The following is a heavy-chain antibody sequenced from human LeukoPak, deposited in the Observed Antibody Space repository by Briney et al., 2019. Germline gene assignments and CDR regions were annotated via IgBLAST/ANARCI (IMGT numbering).Heavy chain of an antibody. V-gene: IGHV1-18*01. D-gene: IGHD3-16*02. J-gene: IGHJ4*02. CDR2: ISANNGNT. Sequence: ASVKVSCKASGYTFSRYGISWVRQAPGQGPDWMGWISANNGNTDYAEKFQGRVTMTTDTSTRTTYMELRGLISDDTAVYYCARDRGGDYDHVWRTYRQTFLFDYWGQGTLVTVSS. CDR3: ARDRGGDYDHVWRTYRQTFLFDY. CDR1: GYTFSRYG.